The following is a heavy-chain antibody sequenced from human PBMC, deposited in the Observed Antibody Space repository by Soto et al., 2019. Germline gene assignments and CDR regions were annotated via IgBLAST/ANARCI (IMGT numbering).Heavy chain of an antibody. CDR1: GGSISSYY. D-gene: IGHD6-13*01. CDR3: ARASGQQLVQRGGTCLFDP. CDR2: IYYSGST. V-gene: IGHV4-59*01. J-gene: IGHJ5*02. Sequence: PSETLSLTCTVSGGSISSYYWSWIRQPPGKGLEWIGYIYYSGSTNYNPSLKSRVTISVDTSKNQFSLKLSSVTAADTAVYYCARASGQQLVQRGGTCLFDPWGQGTLVTVSS.